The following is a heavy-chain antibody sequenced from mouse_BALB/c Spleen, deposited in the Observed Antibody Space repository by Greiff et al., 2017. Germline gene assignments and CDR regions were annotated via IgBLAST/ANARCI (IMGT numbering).Heavy chain of an antibody. CDR1: GFTFTDYY. Sequence: EVKLVESGGGLVQPGGSLRLSCATSGFTFTDYYMSWVRQPPGKALEWLGFIRNKANGYTTEYSASVKGRFTISRDNSQSILYLQMNTLRAEDSATYYCAREGNYDYDAMDDWGQGTSVTVAS. J-gene: IGHJ4*01. CDR2: IRNKANGYTT. CDR3: AREGNYDYDAMDD. V-gene: IGHV7-3*02. D-gene: IGHD1-1*02.